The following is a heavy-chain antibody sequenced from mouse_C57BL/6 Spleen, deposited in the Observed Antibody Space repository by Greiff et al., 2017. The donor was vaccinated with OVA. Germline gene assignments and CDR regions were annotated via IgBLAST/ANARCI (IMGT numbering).Heavy chain of an antibody. D-gene: IGHD3-2*02. CDR1: GYTFTSYW. J-gene: IGHJ4*01. Sequence: VKLQESGAELVKPGASVKLSCKASGYTFTSYWMQWVKQRPGQGLEWIGEIDPSDSYTNYNQKFKGKATLTVDTSSSTAYMQLSSLTSEDSAVYYCARPRLRPHYYAMDYWGQGTSVTVSS. V-gene: IGHV1-50*01. CDR3: ARPRLRPHYYAMDY. CDR2: IDPSDSYT.